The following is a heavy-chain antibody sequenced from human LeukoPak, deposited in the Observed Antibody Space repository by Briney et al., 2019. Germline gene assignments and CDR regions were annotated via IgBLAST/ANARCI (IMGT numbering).Heavy chain of an antibody. J-gene: IGHJ4*02. CDR1: GFTFSSYT. V-gene: IGHV3-21*01. CDR2: ISTTSIHI. Sequence: GGSLRLSCTASGFTFSSYTMNWVRQAPGKGLEWVSSISTTSIHIYHADSVKGRFTISRDNAKNSVSLQMNSLRAEDTAVYYCARDVASGHCRSTSCPALDYWGQGTLVTVSS. CDR3: ARDVASGHCRSTSCPALDY. D-gene: IGHD2-2*01.